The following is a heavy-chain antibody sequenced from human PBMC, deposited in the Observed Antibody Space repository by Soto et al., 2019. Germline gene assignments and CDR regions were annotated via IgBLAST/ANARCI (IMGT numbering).Heavy chain of an antibody. CDR1: GFTFSSYA. D-gene: IGHD2-15*01. Sequence: GGSLRLPCAASGFTFSSYAMSWVRQAPGKGLEWVSAISGSGGSTYYADSVKGRFTISRDNSKNTLYLQMNSLRAEDTAVYYCAKDSSPQYCSGGSCYSWSAFDIWGQGTMVTVSS. V-gene: IGHV3-23*01. CDR2: ISGSGGST. CDR3: AKDSSPQYCSGGSCYSWSAFDI. J-gene: IGHJ3*02.